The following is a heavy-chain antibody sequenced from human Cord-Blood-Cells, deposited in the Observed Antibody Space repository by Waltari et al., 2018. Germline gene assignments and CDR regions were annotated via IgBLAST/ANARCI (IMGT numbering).Heavy chain of an antibody. CDR1: GGSLSGYY. CDR3: ARGYYGSGSYYNFDY. D-gene: IGHD3-10*01. J-gene: IGHJ4*02. V-gene: IGHV4-34*01. Sequence: QVQLQQWGAGLLKPSETLSLTCAVYGGSLSGYYWRWMRLPPGKGLEWIGEINHSGSTNYNPSLKSRVTISVDTSKNQFSLKLSSVTAADTAVYYCARGYYGSGSYYNFDYWGQGTLVTVSS. CDR2: INHSGST.